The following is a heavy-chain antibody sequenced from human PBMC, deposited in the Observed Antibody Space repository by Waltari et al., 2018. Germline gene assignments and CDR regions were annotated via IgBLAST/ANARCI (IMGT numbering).Heavy chain of an antibody. Sequence: QVQLQESGPGLVKPLEPLSLTCTVSGGSISSHYWSWLRQPPGKGLEWIGYIYYSGSTNYNPSLKSRVTISVDTSKNKFSLKLSSVTAADTAVYYCARGGIAAAGSYWYFDLWGRGTLVTVSS. J-gene: IGHJ2*01. CDR1: GGSISSHY. CDR2: IYYSGST. D-gene: IGHD6-13*01. V-gene: IGHV4-59*11. CDR3: ARGGIAAAGSYWYFDL.